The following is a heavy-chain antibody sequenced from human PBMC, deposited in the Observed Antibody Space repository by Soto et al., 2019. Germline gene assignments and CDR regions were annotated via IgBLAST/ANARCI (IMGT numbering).Heavy chain of an antibody. CDR3: ARAVAVAADFDY. J-gene: IGHJ4*02. CDR2: INAGNGNT. V-gene: IGHV1-3*05. CDR1: GYTFTGYA. Sequence: QVQLVQSGAEEKKPGASVKVSCKASGYTFTGYAMHWVRQAPGQRLEWMGWINAGNGNTKYSQKFQGRVTITRDTPASTAYMELSSMRSEETAVYYCARAVAVAADFDYWGQGNLVTVSS. D-gene: IGHD6-19*01.